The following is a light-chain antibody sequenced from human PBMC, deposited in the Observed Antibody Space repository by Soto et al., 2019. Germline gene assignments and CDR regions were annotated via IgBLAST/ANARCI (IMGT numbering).Light chain of an antibody. V-gene: IGKV1-5*03. J-gene: IGKJ1*01. CDR3: HQYNSYSS. CDR1: QSIGSW. CDR2: KAS. Sequence: DIQMTQSPSTLSASVGDRVTITCRASQSIGSWLAWFQQKPRKAPKVLIYKASSLQSGIPQRFSGGGSGTEFTLTISSLQPDDFATYYCHQYNSYSSFGQGTKVEIK.